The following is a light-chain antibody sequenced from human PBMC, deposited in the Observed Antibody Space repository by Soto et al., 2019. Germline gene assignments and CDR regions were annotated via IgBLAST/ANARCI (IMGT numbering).Light chain of an antibody. CDR1: QSVRSNY. Sequence: EIVLTQSPDTLSLSPGERATLSCRASQSVRSNYLAWYQQKPGQAPRFLIYDASSRATGVPDRFSGSGSGTDFTLTISRLEPEDFAVYDCQQYGSSPLTFGGGTRWIS. J-gene: IGKJ4*01. CDR2: DAS. V-gene: IGKV3-20*01. CDR3: QQYGSSPLT.